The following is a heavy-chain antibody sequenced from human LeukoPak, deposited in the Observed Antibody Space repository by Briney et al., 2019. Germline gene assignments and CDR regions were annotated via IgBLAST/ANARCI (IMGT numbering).Heavy chain of an antibody. J-gene: IGHJ4*02. V-gene: IGHV3-30*04. D-gene: IGHD3-9*01. CDR2: ILYDGTMQ. Sequence: PGRSLRLSCAASGFTFSSYALHWVRQAPGKGLEWVGVILYDGTMQYYADSVKGRFTISRDDSKNTLYLQMNSLRAEDTATYYCAKGYYFDILSGYSSLDSWGQGTLVTVSS. CDR1: GFTFSSYA. CDR3: AKGYYFDILSGYSSLDS.